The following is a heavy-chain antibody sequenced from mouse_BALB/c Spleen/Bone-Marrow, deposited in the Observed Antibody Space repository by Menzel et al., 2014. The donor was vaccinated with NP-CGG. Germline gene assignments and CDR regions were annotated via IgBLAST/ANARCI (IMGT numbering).Heavy chain of an antibody. Sequence: VQLQQSGAELVKPGASVKMSCKASGYTFTSYWMHWVKQRPGQGLEWIGVIDPSVSYTSYNQKFKGKATLTVDTSSSTAYMQLSSLTSEDSAVYYCTIYYRSFAYWGQGTLVTVSA. D-gene: IGHD2-14*01. CDR3: TIYYRSFAY. CDR2: IDPSVSYT. CDR1: GYTFTSYW. V-gene: IGHV1S127*01. J-gene: IGHJ3*01.